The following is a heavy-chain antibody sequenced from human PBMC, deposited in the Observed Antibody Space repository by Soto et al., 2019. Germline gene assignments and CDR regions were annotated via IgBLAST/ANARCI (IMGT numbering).Heavy chain of an antibody. V-gene: IGHV3-33*01. CDR3: ARDYRITGTMYYFDY. D-gene: IGHD1-7*01. CDR2: IWYDGSNK. Sequence: QVQLVESGGGVVQPGRSLRLSCAASGFTFSSYGMHWVRQAPGKGLEWVAVIWYDGSNKYYADSVKGRFTISRDNSKNTLYLQMNSLRAEDTAVYYCARDYRITGTMYYFDYWGQGTLVTVSS. CDR1: GFTFSSYG. J-gene: IGHJ4*02.